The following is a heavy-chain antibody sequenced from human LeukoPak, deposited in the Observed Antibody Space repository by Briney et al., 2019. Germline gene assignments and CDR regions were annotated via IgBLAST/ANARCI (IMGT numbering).Heavy chain of an antibody. J-gene: IGHJ3*02. Sequence: QPGGSLRLSCAASGFTFSSYGMHWVRQAPGKGLEWVAVISYDGSNKYYADSVKGRFTISRDNSKNTLYLQMNSLRAEDTAVYYCAKAIVGWSDAFDIWGQGTMVTVSS. CDR1: GFTFSSYG. V-gene: IGHV3-30*18. D-gene: IGHD2-15*01. CDR2: ISYDGSNK. CDR3: AKAIVGWSDAFDI.